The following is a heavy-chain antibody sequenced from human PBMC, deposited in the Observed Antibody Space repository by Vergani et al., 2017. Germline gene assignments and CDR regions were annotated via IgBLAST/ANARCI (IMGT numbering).Heavy chain of an antibody. J-gene: IGHJ5*02. CDR3: ARDWDPAGYCSGGSCSSPLFDP. CDR2: IWYDGSNK. CDR1: GFTFSSYG. Sequence: QVQLVESGGGVVQPGRSLSLSCAASGFTFSSYGMHWVRQAPGTGLEWVAVIWYDGSNKYYADSVKGRFTISRDNSKNTLYLQMNSLRAEDTAVYYCARDWDPAGYCSGGSCSSPLFDPWGQGTLVTVSS. V-gene: IGHV3-33*01. D-gene: IGHD2-15*01.